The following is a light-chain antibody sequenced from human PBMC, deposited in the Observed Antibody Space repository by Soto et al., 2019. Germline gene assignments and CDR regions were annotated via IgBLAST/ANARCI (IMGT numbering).Light chain of an antibody. Sequence: DIVMTQSPDSLAVSLGERATINCKSSQSVLYSSNNKNYLAWYQQRPGQPTKLLIYWAATRESGVPDRFSGSWSGTDFTLPITSLQAEDVAVYYCQQYESTPPTFGQGTKLEIK. V-gene: IGKV4-1*01. CDR3: QQYESTPPT. CDR1: QSVLYSSNNKNY. CDR2: WAA. J-gene: IGKJ2*01.